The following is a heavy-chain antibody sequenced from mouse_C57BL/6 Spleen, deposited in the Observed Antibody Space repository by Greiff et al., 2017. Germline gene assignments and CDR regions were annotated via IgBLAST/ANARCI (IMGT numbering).Heavy chain of an antibody. V-gene: IGHV14-4*01. CDR2: IDPENGDT. Sequence: SGAELVRPGASVKLSCTASGFNIKDDYMHWVKQRPEQGLEWIGWIDPENGDTEYASKFQGKATITADTSSNTAYLQLSSLTSEDTAVYYCTTGYGNGFAYWGQGTLVTVSA. CDR3: TTGYGNGFAY. D-gene: IGHD1-1*01. J-gene: IGHJ3*01. CDR1: GFNIKDDY.